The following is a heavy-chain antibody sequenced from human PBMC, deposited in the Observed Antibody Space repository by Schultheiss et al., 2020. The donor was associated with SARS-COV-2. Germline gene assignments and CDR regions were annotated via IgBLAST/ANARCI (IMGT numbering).Heavy chain of an antibody. V-gene: IGHV3-9*01. Sequence: SLKISCAASGFSFSDYAMNWVRQAPGKGLEWVSGISWNSGSIGYADSVKGRFTISRDNSKNTLYLQMNSLRAEDTAVYYCARDGDYYDSSGYFYYFDYWGQGTLVTVSS. D-gene: IGHD3-22*01. J-gene: IGHJ4*02. CDR2: ISWNSGSI. CDR1: GFSFSDYA. CDR3: ARDGDYYDSSGYFYYFDY.